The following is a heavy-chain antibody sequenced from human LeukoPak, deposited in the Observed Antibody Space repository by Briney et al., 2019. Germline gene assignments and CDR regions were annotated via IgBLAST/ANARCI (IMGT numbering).Heavy chain of an antibody. CDR3: AKVGLYDSYGGY. Sequence: PGGSLRLSCAASGFTFSSYVMSWVRQAPGKGLEWVSGISGRGGNTYYADSVKGRFTISRDNSKNTLYLQMNSLRAEDTAVYYCAKVGLYDSYGGYWGQGTLVTVSS. CDR2: ISGRGGNT. J-gene: IGHJ4*02. V-gene: IGHV3-23*01. CDR1: GFTFSSYV. D-gene: IGHD3-22*01.